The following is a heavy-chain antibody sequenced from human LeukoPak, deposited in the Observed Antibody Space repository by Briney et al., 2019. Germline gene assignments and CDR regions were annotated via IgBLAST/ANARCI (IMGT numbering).Heavy chain of an antibody. CDR3: ARSVRYFDWLLHV. J-gene: IGHJ6*04. D-gene: IGHD3-9*01. V-gene: IGHV4-59*01. CDR1: GGSISSYY. Sequence: PSETLSLTCTVSGGSISSYYWSWIRQPPGKGLEWIGYIYYSGSTNYNPSLKSRVTISVDTSKNQFSLKLSSVTAADTAVYYCARSVRYFDWLLHVWGKGTTVTVSS. CDR2: IYYSGST.